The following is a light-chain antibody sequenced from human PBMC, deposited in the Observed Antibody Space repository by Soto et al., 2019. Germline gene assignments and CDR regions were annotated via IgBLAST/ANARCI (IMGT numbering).Light chain of an antibody. Sequence: DIQLTQSPSFLSASVGDRVTITCRASQGISSYLAWYQQKPVKAPKRLIYAASTLQSGVPSRFSGSGYGTEFTLPISCLQPEDFATSYCQQLNSYPPALTFGGGTKVEIK. CDR2: AAS. J-gene: IGKJ4*01. CDR1: QGISSY. V-gene: IGKV1-9*01. CDR3: QQLNSYPPALT.